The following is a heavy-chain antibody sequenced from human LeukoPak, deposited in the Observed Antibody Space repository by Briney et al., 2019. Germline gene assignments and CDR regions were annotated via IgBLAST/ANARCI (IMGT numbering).Heavy chain of an antibody. Sequence: GGSLRLSCAASGFTFSSYAMSWVRQAPGKGLEWVSAVSSSGGTTYYADSVKGRFTISRGNSKNTLSLQMNSLRAEDTAIYYCAKNGDRGAYCSGGSCYPYYYYYMDVWGKGTTVTISS. D-gene: IGHD2-15*01. CDR2: VSSSGGTT. V-gene: IGHV3-23*01. J-gene: IGHJ6*03. CDR1: GFTFSSYA. CDR3: AKNGDRGAYCSGGSCYPYYYYYMDV.